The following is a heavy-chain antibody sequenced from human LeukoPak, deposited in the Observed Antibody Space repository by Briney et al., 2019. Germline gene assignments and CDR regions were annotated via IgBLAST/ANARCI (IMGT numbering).Heavy chain of an antibody. Sequence: SETLSLTCTVSGGSISSYYWSWIRQPPGKGLEWIGYIYYSGSTNYNPSLKSRVTISVDTSKNQFSLKLSSVTAADTPVYYCAAYSSSWGYFDYWGQGTLVTVSS. CDR2: IYYSGST. J-gene: IGHJ4*02. V-gene: IGHV4-59*08. CDR1: GGSISSYY. D-gene: IGHD6-13*01. CDR3: AAYSSSWGYFDY.